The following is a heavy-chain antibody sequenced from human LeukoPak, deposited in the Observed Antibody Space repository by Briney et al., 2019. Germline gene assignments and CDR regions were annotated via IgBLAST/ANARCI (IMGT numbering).Heavy chain of an antibody. J-gene: IGHJ6*02. CDR3: ARHGPEQLEYYYYGMDV. CDR2: IYHSGST. V-gene: IGHV4-30-2*01. D-gene: IGHD6-13*01. CDR1: GGSISSGGYY. Sequence: SQTLSLTCTVSGGSISSGGYYWSWIRQPLGKGLEWIGYIYHSGSTYYNPSLKSRVTISVDRSKNQFSLKLSSVTAADTAVYYCARHGPEQLEYYYYGMDVWGQGTTVTVSS.